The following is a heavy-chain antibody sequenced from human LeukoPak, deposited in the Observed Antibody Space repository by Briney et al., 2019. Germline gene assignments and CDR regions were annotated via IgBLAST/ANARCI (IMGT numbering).Heavy chain of an antibody. CDR2: ISGSGYST. CDR3: VKDLRGALTTY. Sequence: PGGSLRLSCAASGFTFSSYAMSWVRQAPGKGLEWVSAISGSGYSTYYADSVKGRFTTSRDNSKNTLYLQMNSLRAEDTAVYYCVKDLRGALTTYWGQGTLVTVSS. V-gene: IGHV3-23*01. D-gene: IGHD4/OR15-4a*01. J-gene: IGHJ4*02. CDR1: GFTFSSYA.